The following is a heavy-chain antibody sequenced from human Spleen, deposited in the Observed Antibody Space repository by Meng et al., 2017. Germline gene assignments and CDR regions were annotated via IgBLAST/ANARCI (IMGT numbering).Heavy chain of an antibody. CDR3: AKEIRPNDY. CDR1: GFTFRSYE. CDR2: ISISGETT. J-gene: IGHJ4*02. Sequence: GESLKISCAASGFTFRSYEMNWVRQAPGKGLEWVSSISISGETTRYADSVKGRFTVSRDNSKSTLHLQMNSLRVEDTAIYYCAKEIRPNDYWGQGTLVTVSS. V-gene: IGHV3-23*01.